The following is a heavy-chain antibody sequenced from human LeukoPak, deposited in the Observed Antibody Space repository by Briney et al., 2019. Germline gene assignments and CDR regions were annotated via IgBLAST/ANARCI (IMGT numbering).Heavy chain of an antibody. D-gene: IGHD1-20*01. CDR2: INPNSGGT. J-gene: IGHJ4*02. Sequence: ASVKVSCTASVYTFTGYYMHWVRQAPGQGLEWMGWINPNSGGTNYAQKFQGRVTMTRDTSISTAYMELSRLRSDDTAVYYCAALSITGTTPPPDYWGQGTLVTVSS. CDR1: VYTFTGYY. CDR3: AALSITGTTPPPDY. V-gene: IGHV1-2*02.